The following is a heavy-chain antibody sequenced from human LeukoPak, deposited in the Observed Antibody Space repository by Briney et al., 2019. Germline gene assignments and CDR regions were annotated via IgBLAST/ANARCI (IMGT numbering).Heavy chain of an antibody. V-gene: IGHV3-53*01. CDR1: GFIVSRNY. CDR2: IYDGNT. J-gene: IGHJ4*02. CDR3: AGFVRGLPH. D-gene: IGHD3-10*01. Sequence: GGSLRLSCAASGFIVSRNYMSWVRQAPGRGLEWVSVIYDGNTYYADSVKGRFTISRDNSKNTLYLQMNSLRAEDTAIYYCAGFVRGLPHWGQGALVTVSS.